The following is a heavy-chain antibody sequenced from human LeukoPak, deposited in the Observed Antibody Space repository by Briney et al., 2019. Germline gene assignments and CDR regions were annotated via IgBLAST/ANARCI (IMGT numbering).Heavy chain of an antibody. CDR1: GGTFSSYA. CDR2: IIPIFGTA. V-gene: IGHV1-69*05. CDR3: AREEDYDSSGYPFDY. D-gene: IGHD3-22*01. Sequence: SVKVSCKASGGTFSSYAISWVRQAPGQGLEWMGGIIPIFGTANYAQKFQGRVTMTTDTSTSTAYMELRSLRSDDTAVYYCAREEDYDSSGYPFDYWGQGTLVTVSS. J-gene: IGHJ4*02.